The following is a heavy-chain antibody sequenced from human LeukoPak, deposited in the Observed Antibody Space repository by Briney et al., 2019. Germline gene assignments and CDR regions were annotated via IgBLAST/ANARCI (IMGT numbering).Heavy chain of an antibody. J-gene: IGHJ6*02. CDR1: GGSFSGYY. CDR3: AREHYYGSGSQLYYYYGMDV. Sequence: SETLSLTCAVYGGSFSGYYWSWIRQPPGKGLEWIGEINHSGSTNYNPSLKSRVTISVDTSKNQFSLKLSSVTAAGTAVYYCAREHYYGSGSQLYYYYGMDVWGQGTTVTVSS. CDR2: INHSGST. V-gene: IGHV4-34*01. D-gene: IGHD3-10*01.